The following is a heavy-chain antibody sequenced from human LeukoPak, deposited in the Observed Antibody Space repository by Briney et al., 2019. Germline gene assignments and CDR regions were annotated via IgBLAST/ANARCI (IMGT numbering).Heavy chain of an antibody. D-gene: IGHD3-9*01. CDR1: GFTFSSYA. J-gene: IGHJ4*02. Sequence: PGGSLRLSCAASGFTFSSYARSWVRQAPGKGLEWVSAINGSGGSTYYADSVKGRFTISGDNSKNTLYLQMNSLRAEDTAVYYCAKDRAPISNHWGQGTLVPVSS. CDR3: AKDRAPISNH. V-gene: IGHV3-23*01. CDR2: INGSGGST.